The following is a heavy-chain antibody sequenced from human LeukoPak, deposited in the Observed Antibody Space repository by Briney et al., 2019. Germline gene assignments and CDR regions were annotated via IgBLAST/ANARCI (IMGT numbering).Heavy chain of an antibody. CDR3: ARLMVYDGDY. Sequence: GRSLRLTCAASGFTFSSYAMSWVRQAPGKGLEWVSAISGSGGSTYYADSVKGRFTISRDNSKNTLYLQMNSLRAEDTAVYYCARLMVYDGDYWGQGTLVTVSS. CDR1: GFTFSSYA. CDR2: ISGSGGST. V-gene: IGHV3-23*01. D-gene: IGHD2-8*01. J-gene: IGHJ4*02.